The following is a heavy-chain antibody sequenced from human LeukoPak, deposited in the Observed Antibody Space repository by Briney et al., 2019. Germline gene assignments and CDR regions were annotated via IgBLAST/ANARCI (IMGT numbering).Heavy chain of an antibody. D-gene: IGHD3-22*01. Sequence: PGGSLRLSCAASGFTFSSYAMSWVRQAPGKGLEWVSAISGSGGSTYYADSVKGRFTISRDNSKNTLYLQMNSLRAEDTAVYYCAKDLRLSQVVVANIHPDPFDYWGQGTLVTVSS. V-gene: IGHV3-23*01. CDR2: ISGSGGST. CDR3: AKDLRLSQVVVANIHPDPFDY. CDR1: GFTFSSYA. J-gene: IGHJ4*02.